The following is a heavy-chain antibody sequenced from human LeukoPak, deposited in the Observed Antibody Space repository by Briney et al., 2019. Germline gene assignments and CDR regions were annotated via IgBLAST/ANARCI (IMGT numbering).Heavy chain of an antibody. V-gene: IGHV3-23*01. CDR3: GGKFPGAAYYFDS. CDR2: ISDSGRYI. CDR1: DFTFSSYD. D-gene: IGHD2-21*01. Sequence: GVSLRLSCVASDFTFSSYDMTWVRQAPGKGLEWVASISDSGRYIFSADSMRGRFTISRDNSAKTLYLEIYSLRVDDTATYFCGGKFPGAAYYFDSWGQGTLVAVSS. J-gene: IGHJ4*02.